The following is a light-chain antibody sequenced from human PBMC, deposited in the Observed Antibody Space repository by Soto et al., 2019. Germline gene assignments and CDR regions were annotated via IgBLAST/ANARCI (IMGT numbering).Light chain of an antibody. J-gene: IGKJ5*01. V-gene: IGKV3-20*01. CDR3: QQYGTAPIT. CDR2: RAS. Sequence: DIVLTQSPGTLSLSPGERATLSCSSSQSVIANYLAWYQQKPGQAPRLLIYRASSRATGIPDRFSGTGSGTDFTLTISRVEPEDFAVYYCQQYGTAPITFGQGTRLEIK. CDR1: QSVIANY.